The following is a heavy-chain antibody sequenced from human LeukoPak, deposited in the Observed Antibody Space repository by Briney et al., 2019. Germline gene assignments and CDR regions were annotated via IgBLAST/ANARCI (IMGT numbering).Heavy chain of an antibody. Sequence: ASVKVSCKASGYTFSSYVIRWIRRAPGQRLEWMGWINVGNGDTKYSQKFQGRVSIARDTSASTAYMELSSLRSEDTAIYYCARDRGGTGDFDYWSQGALVTVSS. CDR2: INVGNGDT. CDR3: ARDRGGTGDFDY. CDR1: GYTFSSYV. J-gene: IGHJ4*02. V-gene: IGHV1-3*01. D-gene: IGHD1-1*01.